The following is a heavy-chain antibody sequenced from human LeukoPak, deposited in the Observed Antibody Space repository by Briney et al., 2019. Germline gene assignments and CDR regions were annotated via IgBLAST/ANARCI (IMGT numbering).Heavy chain of an antibody. D-gene: IGHD3-10*01. CDR2: ISGSGGST. CDR3: AKDGGSGSLDY. Sequence: TGGSLRLSCEASGFTFHSHAMTWVRQGPGKGLEWVSTISGSGGSTYYADSGKGRFTISRDNSQNTLYLQMSSLRAEDSALYFCAKDGGSGSLDYWGQGTLVTVSS. CDR1: GFTFHSHA. J-gene: IGHJ4*02. V-gene: IGHV3-23*01.